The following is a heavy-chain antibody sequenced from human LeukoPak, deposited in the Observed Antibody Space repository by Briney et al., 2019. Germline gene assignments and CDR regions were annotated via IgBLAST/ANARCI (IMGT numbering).Heavy chain of an antibody. J-gene: IGHJ5*02. V-gene: IGHV1-69*01. D-gene: IGHD3-22*01. Sequence: GASVKVSCKASGGTFSSYAISWVRQAPGQGLEWMGGIIPIFGTANYAQKFQGRVTITADESTSTGYLELRSLRSEDTAVYYCARAPRYYDSSGYSRWLHPWREGTRVSVST. CDR1: GGTFSSYA. CDR2: IIPIFGTA. CDR3: ARAPRYYDSSGYSRWLHP.